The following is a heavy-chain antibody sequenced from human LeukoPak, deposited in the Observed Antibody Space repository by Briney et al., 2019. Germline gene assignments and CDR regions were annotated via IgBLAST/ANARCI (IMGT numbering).Heavy chain of an antibody. CDR1: GYTFTDYY. J-gene: IGHJ4*02. D-gene: IGHD5-12*01. Sequence: EASVKVSFKASGYTFTDYYMHWVRQAPGQGLEWMGWINPNSGGTSYAQQFQGRVTMTRDTSISTAYLELTRLTSDDTAVYYCAGDLFRGYGRFDYWGQGTLVTVSS. V-gene: IGHV1-2*02. CDR2: INPNSGGT. CDR3: AGDLFRGYGRFDY.